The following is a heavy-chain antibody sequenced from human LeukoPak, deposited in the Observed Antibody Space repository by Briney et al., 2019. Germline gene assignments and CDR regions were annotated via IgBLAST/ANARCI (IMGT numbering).Heavy chain of an antibody. J-gene: IGHJ4*02. CDR1: GFAFSSYA. CDR2: IKADGSET. Sequence: GGSLRLSCAASGFAFSSYAMSWVRQAPGKGLEWVGHIKADGSETYYLDSLKGRISISRDNTNNALYLQMNSLRVEDTAIYYCVKNDGWFHLAQWGQGTLVTVSS. D-gene: IGHD6-19*01. V-gene: IGHV3-7*03. CDR3: VKNDGWFHLAQ.